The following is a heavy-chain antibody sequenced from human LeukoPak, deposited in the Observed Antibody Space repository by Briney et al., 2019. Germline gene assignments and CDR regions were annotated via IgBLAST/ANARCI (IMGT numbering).Heavy chain of an antibody. Sequence: GGSLRLSCAASGFTFSNYVIHWVRQAPGKGLEWVAVISYDGSNKYYADSVKGRFTISRDNSKNTLYLQMGSLRAEDMAVYYCARESGGATGDWGQGTLVTVSS. CDR1: GFTFSNYV. V-gene: IGHV3-30*03. CDR2: ISYDGSNK. D-gene: IGHD1-26*01. J-gene: IGHJ4*02. CDR3: ARESGGATGD.